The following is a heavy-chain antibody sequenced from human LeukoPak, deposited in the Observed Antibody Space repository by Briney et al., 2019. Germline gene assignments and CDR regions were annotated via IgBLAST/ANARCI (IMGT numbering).Heavy chain of an antibody. CDR1: GFTFSSYW. CDR3: ARAPSEIGGYYPEYFRH. V-gene: IGHV3-74*01. D-gene: IGHD3-22*01. CDR2: IKSDGKT. Sequence: PGGSLRLSCAASGFTFSSYWMHWVRQAPGKGLVWVSRIKSDGKTNYAASVKGRFTISRDNAKNTVSLQMNSLTAEDTGVYYCARAPSEIGGYYPEYFRHWGQGTLVTVSS. J-gene: IGHJ1*01.